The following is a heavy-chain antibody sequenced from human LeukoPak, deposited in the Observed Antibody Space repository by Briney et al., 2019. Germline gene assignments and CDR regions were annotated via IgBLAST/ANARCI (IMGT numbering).Heavy chain of an antibody. V-gene: IGHV1-2*06. Sequence: GASVKVSCRASGGTFSSYAISWVRQAPGQGLEWMGRINPNSGGTNYAQKFQGRVTMTRDTSISTAYMELSRLRSDDTAVYYCARNFNWGQGTLVTVSS. J-gene: IGHJ4*02. CDR2: INPNSGGT. CDR3: ARNFN. D-gene: IGHD3-3*01. CDR1: GGTFSSYA.